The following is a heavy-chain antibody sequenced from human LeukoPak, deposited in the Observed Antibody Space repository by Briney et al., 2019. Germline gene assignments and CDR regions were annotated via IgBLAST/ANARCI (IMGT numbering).Heavy chain of an antibody. V-gene: IGHV3-11*03. Sequence: PGGTLRLSCAASGFTFSDYYMSWIRQAPGKGLEWVTYISSSSSYKNYEDSVKGRFTISRDNAKNSVYLQMNSLRAEDTAVYYCARLRDSSGYPNAFDIWGQGTMVTV. CDR2: ISSSSSYK. CDR1: GFTFSDYY. D-gene: IGHD3-22*01. J-gene: IGHJ3*02. CDR3: ARLRDSSGYPNAFDI.